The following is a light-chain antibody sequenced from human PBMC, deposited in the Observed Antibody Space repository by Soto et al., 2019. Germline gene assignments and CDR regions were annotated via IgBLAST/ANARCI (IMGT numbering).Light chain of an antibody. CDR3: QHYTISSAT. CDR2: GPS. J-gene: IGKJ1*01. V-gene: IGKV3-20*01. CDR1: QSVSSSD. Sequence: EIVLTQSPGTLSLSPGERATLSCRASQSVSSSDLVWYQQKRGQPPRLLFYGPSSRATGIPDRFSGSGSGTDFTLTISRLEPEDFAVYYCQHYTISSATLGQGTKVDIK.